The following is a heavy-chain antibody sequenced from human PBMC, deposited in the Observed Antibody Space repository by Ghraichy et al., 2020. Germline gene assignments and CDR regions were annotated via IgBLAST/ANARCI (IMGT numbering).Heavy chain of an antibody. D-gene: IGHD3/OR15-3a*01. CDR1: GFTFSRFD. V-gene: IGHV3-23*01. CDR3: AKDWTPTY. J-gene: IGHJ4*02. Sequence: GESLNISCAASGFTFSRFDMSWVRLAPGKGLEWVSSISASGDTTHYADSVKGRFTSSRDNSKSKLSLQLNSLRAEDTAIYYCAKDWTPTYWGQGTVVTVSS. CDR2: ISASGDTT.